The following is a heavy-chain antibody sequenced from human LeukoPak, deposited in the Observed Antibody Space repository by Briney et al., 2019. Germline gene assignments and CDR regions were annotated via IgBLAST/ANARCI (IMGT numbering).Heavy chain of an antibody. J-gene: IGHJ4*02. CDR3: ARGSAVAGTGDY. Sequence: PGGSLRLSCEASGFTFGTFWMSWVRQAPGKGLEWVANIKQGGSEKNYVDSVKGRFTISRDNAKNTLYLQMNSLRAEDTAVYYCARGSAVAGTGDYWGQGTLVTVSS. CDR1: GFTFGTFW. CDR2: IKQGGSEK. V-gene: IGHV3-7*01. D-gene: IGHD6-19*01.